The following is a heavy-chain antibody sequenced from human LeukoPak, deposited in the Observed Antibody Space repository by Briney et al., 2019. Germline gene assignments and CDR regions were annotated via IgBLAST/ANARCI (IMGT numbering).Heavy chain of an antibody. CDR3: AGSYGAANWYFHL. CDR2: IYTSGNP. Sequence: SETLSLTCTVSGDFITAYYWSWIRQPAGKGLEWIGRIYTSGNPNYNPSLKSRATLSVDTSKNHFSLRLTSLTAADTAVYYCAGSYGAANWYFHLWGRGTLVTVSS. D-gene: IGHD4/OR15-4a*01. CDR1: GDFITAYY. V-gene: IGHV4-4*07. J-gene: IGHJ2*01.